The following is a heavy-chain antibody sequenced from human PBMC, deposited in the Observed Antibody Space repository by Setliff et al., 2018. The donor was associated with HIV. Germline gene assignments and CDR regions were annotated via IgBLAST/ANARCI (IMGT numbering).Heavy chain of an antibody. CDR1: GYSFTSYW. Sequence: LKISCKGSGYSFTSYWIGWVRQMPGKGLEWMGIIYPGDSDTRYSPSFQGQVTISADKSISTAYLQWSSLKASDTAMYYCARPLPYYNFWSGYDAFDIWGQGTMVTVSS. CDR3: ARPLPYYNFWSGYDAFDI. V-gene: IGHV5-51*01. D-gene: IGHD3-3*01. CDR2: IYPGDSDT. J-gene: IGHJ3*02.